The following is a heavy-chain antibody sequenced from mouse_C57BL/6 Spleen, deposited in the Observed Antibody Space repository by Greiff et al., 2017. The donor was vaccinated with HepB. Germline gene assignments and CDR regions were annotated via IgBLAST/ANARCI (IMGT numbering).Heavy chain of an antibody. V-gene: IGHV5-6*02. CDR2: ISSGGSYT. J-gene: IGHJ2*01. D-gene: IGHD2-2*01. Sequence: EVMLVESGGDLVKPGGSLKLSCAASGFTFSSYGMSWVRQTPDKRLEWVATISSGGSYTYYPDSVKGRFTISRDNAKNTLYLQMSSLKSEDTAMYYCARHGGDGYDFDYWGQGTTLTVSS. CDR3: ARHGGDGYDFDY. CDR1: GFTFSSYG.